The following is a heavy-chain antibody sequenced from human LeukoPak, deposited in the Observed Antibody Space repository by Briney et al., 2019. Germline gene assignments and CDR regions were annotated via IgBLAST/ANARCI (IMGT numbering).Heavy chain of an antibody. J-gene: IGHJ4*02. CDR3: AAIPGSSNSWFHFDS. Sequence: ETLSLTCTVSAGSVSSSSYYWAWIRPPPGMGLEWIGSMYYTGITSYNPDPYLQSPVTMSVYTSRNQFSLELRSLTAADTDVYYCAAIPGSSNSWFHFDSWGQGTLVTVSS. D-gene: IGHD6-13*01. CDR2: MYYTGIT. CDR1: AGSVSSSSYY. V-gene: IGHV4-39*01.